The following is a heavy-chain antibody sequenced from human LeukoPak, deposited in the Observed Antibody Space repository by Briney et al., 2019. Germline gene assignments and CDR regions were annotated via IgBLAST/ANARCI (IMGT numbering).Heavy chain of an antibody. CDR1: GFTFSNYW. Sequence: GGSLRLSCAASGFTFSNYWMTWVRQAPGKGLEWVANIREDGSEKYYVDSVKGRFTISRDNAKNSLYLQMNSLRAEDTAVYYCAKALALRPDAFDIWGQGTMVTVSS. CDR2: IREDGSEK. J-gene: IGHJ3*02. D-gene: IGHD4-17*01. V-gene: IGHV3-7*03. CDR3: AKALALRPDAFDI.